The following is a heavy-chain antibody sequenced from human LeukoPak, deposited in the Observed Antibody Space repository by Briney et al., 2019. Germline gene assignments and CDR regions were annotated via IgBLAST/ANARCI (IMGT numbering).Heavy chain of an antibody. V-gene: IGHV4-30-4*01. CDR3: ARGGERFLEWLFHFDY. J-gene: IGHJ4*02. Sequence: SETLSLTCTVSGGSISSGDYYWRWIRQPPGKGLEWIGYIYYSGSTYYNPSLKSRFTISVDTSKNQFSLKLSSVTAADTAVYYCARGGERFLEWLFHFDYWGQGTLVTVSS. CDR2: IYYSGST. D-gene: IGHD3-3*01. CDR1: GGSISSGDYY.